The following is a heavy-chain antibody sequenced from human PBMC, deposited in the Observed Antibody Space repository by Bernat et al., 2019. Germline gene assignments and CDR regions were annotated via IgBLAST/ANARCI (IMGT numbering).Heavy chain of an antibody. CDR1: GGTFSSYT. J-gene: IGHJ3*02. CDR3: ARERYCSSTSCLWAFDI. CDR2: IIPILGIA. D-gene: IGHD2-2*01. V-gene: IGHV1-69*08. Sequence: QVQLVQSGAEVKKPGSSVKVSCKASGGTFSSYTISWVRQAPEQGLEWMGRIIPILGIANYAQKFQGRVTITADKSTSTAYMELSSLRSEDTAVYYCARERYCSSTSCLWAFDIWGQGTMVTVSS.